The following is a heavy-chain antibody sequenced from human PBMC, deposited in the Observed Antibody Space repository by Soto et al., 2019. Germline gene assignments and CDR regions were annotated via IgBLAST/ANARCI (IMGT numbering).Heavy chain of an antibody. Sequence: SETLSLTCTVSGGSISSYYWSWIRQPPGKGLEWIGYIYYSGSTNYNPSLKSRVTISVDTSKNQFSLKLSSVTAADTAVYYCARRYCSGGSCYFDYWGQGTLVTVSS. V-gene: IGHV4-59*01. CDR3: ARRYCSGGSCYFDY. D-gene: IGHD2-15*01. CDR2: IYYSGST. CDR1: GGSISSYY. J-gene: IGHJ4*02.